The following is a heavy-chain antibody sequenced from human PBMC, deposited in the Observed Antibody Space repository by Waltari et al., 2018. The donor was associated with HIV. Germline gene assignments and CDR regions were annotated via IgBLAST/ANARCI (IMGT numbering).Heavy chain of an antibody. J-gene: IGHJ4*02. D-gene: IGHD1-26*01. Sequence: EVQLVESGGGLVKPGGSLRLSGAAVGFAWSSDWMRWVCWAPGKGLDWVANINQDGSEKYYVDSVKGRFTISRDNAKNSLSLQMNSLRAEDTAVYYCARTGTIANSGRFFDWGQGTLVTVSS. CDR1: GFAWSSDW. CDR3: ARTGTIANSGRFFD. CDR2: INQDGSEK. V-gene: IGHV3-7*01.